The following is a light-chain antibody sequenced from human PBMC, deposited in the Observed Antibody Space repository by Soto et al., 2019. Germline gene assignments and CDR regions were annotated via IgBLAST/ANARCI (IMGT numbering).Light chain of an antibody. J-gene: IGLJ1*01. CDR1: SSDVGGYIF. V-gene: IGLV2-8*01. CDR2: DVN. Sequence: QSVLTQPPSASGSPGQSVTISCTGTSSDVGGYIFVSWYQQHPGKVPKLIIYDVNKRPSGVPDRFSGSKYGNTASLTVSGLQAEDEGGYYCVSFAGGTYVFGTGTKVTVL. CDR3: VSFAGGTYV.